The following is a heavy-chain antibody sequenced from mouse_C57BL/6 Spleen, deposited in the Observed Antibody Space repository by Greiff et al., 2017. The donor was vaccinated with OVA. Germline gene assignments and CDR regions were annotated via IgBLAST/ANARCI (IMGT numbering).Heavy chain of an antibody. CDR2: IRNKANGYTT. V-gene: IGHV7-3*01. CDR3: ASHNSPYAMDY. J-gene: IGHJ4*01. Sequence: EVQLVESGGGLVQPGGSLSLSCAASGFTFTDYYMSWVRQPPGKALEWLGFIRNKANGYTTESSASVKGRFTISRDNSQSILYLQMNALRAEDSATYYCASHNSPYAMDYWGQGTSVTVSS. CDR1: GFTFTDYY.